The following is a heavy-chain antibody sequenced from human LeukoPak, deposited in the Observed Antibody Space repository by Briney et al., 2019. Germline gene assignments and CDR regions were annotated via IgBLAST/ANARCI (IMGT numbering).Heavy chain of an antibody. J-gene: IGHJ4*02. CDR2: INPIFGTA. CDR3: ARDLLYSSSWYGIDY. V-gene: IGHV1-69*13. Sequence: GASVKVSCKASGGTFSSYAISWVRQAPGQGLEWMGGINPIFGTANYAQKFQGRVTITADESTSTAYTELSSLRSEDTAVYYCARDLLYSSSWYGIDYWGQGTLVTVSS. CDR1: GGTFSSYA. D-gene: IGHD6-13*01.